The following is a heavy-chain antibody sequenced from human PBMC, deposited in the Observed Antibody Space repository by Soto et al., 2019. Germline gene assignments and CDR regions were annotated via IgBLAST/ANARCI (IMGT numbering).Heavy chain of an antibody. Sequence: SGPTLVNPTQTLTLTCTFSGFSLSTSGMCVSWIRQPPGKALEWLALIDWDDDKYYSTSLKTRPTISKDTSKNQVVLTMTNMDPVDTATYYCARIRITMVRGVIRNNWFDPWGQGTLVTVSS. J-gene: IGHJ5*02. D-gene: IGHD3-10*01. CDR3: ARIRITMVRGVIRNNWFDP. V-gene: IGHV2-70*01. CDR1: GFSLSTSGMC. CDR2: IDWDDDK.